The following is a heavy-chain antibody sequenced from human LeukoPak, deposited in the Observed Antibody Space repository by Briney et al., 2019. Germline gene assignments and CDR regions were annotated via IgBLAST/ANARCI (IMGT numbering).Heavy chain of an antibody. D-gene: IGHD6-25*01. CDR3: ARDLSAAFDF. V-gene: IGHV3-33*01. J-gene: IGHJ4*02. Sequence: GGSLRLSCAASGFPFSSYGMHWVRQAPGKGLEWVARLLYEGRIDYGNSVKGRISISRDDSKNTLFLDMSDLRVEDTALYYCARDLSAAFDFWGQGVRVTVSS. CDR2: LLYEGRI. CDR1: GFPFSSYG.